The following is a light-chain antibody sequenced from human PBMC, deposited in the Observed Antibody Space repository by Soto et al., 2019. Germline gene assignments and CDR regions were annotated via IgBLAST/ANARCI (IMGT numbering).Light chain of an antibody. J-gene: IGKJ1*01. Sequence: DIQMTQSPSTLSASVVDRVTITCRASQRISSWLAWYQQKPGKAPKLLIYPASSLESGVPSRFSGSGSGTEFTLTISSLQPDDFATYYCQQYNSYLRTFGQGTKVDIK. CDR2: PAS. V-gene: IGKV1-5*03. CDR3: QQYNSYLRT. CDR1: QRISSW.